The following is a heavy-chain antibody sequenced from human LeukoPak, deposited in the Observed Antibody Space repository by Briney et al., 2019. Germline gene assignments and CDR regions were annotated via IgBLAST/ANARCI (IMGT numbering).Heavy chain of an antibody. CDR2: ISGSGGST. V-gene: IGHV3-23*01. CDR1: GFTFGSYA. J-gene: IGHJ4*02. Sequence: GGSLRLSCAASGFTFGSYAMSCVRQAPGKGLEWFSAISGSGGSTYYADSVKGRFTISRGNSKNTLYLQMNSLRAEGTAVYYCAKAPMVRGAVFDYWGQGTLVTVSS. D-gene: IGHD3-10*01. CDR3: AKAPMVRGAVFDY.